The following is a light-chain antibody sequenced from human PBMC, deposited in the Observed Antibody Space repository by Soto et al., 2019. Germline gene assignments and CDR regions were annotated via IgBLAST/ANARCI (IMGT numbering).Light chain of an antibody. J-gene: IGLJ1*01. CDR3: GTWDSGLV. V-gene: IGLV1-51*02. Sequence: QSVLTHPPSVSTAPVEKVTITCTGSSSNIGNNYVSWYQQLPGTAPKLLIYENNQRPSGIPDRFSGSKSGTSATLGITGLQTGDEADYYCGTWDSGLVFGTGTKVTVL. CDR1: SSNIGNNY. CDR2: ENN.